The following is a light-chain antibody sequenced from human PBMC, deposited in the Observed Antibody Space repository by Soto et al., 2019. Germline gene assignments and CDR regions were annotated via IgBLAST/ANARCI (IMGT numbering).Light chain of an antibody. CDR2: DAS. V-gene: IGKV1-5*01. J-gene: IGKJ4*01. CDR1: QSISSR. CDR3: QQYKSYSLT. Sequence: DIQMTQSPSTLSASVGDRVTITCRASQSISSRLAWYQQKPGKAPKLLIYDASNLESGDPSRFSGSGSGTEFTLTISSLKPDDFATYYCQQYKSYSLTFGGGTKVEIK.